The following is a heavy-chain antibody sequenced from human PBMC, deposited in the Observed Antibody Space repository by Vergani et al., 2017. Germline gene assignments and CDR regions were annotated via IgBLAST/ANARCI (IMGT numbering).Heavy chain of an antibody. Sequence: EVQLVDSGGDLVQPGGSLRLSCAASGFTFRAYWMHWVRQTPGKGLVGVAHVNSDGDVTAYAASVKGRLTISRENSMNTVFLERKSLKVEDTAVYYCARGDYGARTARDSWGPGTLVTVSS. CDR1: GFTFRAYW. J-gene: IGHJ4*02. D-gene: IGHD4/OR15-4a*01. CDR2: VNSDGDVT. V-gene: IGHV3-74*01. CDR3: ARGDYGARTARDS.